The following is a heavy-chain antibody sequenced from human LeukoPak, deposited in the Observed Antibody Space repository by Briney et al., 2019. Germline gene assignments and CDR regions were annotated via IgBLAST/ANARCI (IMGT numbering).Heavy chain of an antibody. Sequence: NSSETLSLTCAVYGGSFSGYYWSWIRQPPGKGLQWIGEINHSGSTNYNPSLKSRVTISVDTSKNQFSLKLSSVTAADTAVYYCARRWGYYYYGSGTKSGQLFDYWGQGTLVTVSS. V-gene: IGHV4-34*01. J-gene: IGHJ4*02. CDR1: GGSFSGYY. D-gene: IGHD3-10*01. CDR3: ARRWGYYYYGSGTKSGQLFDY. CDR2: INHSGST.